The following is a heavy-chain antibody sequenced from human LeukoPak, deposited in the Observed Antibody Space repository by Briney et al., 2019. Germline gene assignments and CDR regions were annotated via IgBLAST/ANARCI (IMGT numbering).Heavy chain of an antibody. CDR3: ARVMTQIDAFDI. CDR2: INPNSGGT. V-gene: IGHV1-2*02. CDR1: GYTFTGYH. Sequence: ASVKVSCKASGYTFTGYHMHWVRQAPGQGLEWMGWINPNSGGTNYAQKFQGRVTMTRDTSISTAYMELSRLRSDDTAVYYCARVMTQIDAFDIWGQGTMVTVSS. D-gene: IGHD3-16*01. J-gene: IGHJ3*02.